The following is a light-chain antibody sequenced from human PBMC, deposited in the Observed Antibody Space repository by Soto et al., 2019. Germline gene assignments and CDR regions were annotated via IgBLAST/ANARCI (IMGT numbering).Light chain of an antibody. J-gene: IGKJ5*01. CDR2: DST. Sequence: TQSPATLSLSPGERATLSCRASQSIHTSLAWYQQKPGQPPRLVVYDSTLRANGVPDRFGGSRSGTEFTLTISSLQSEDFAVYYCQHYHGWPITFGQGTRLEIK. CDR1: QSIHTS. V-gene: IGKV3D-15*01. CDR3: QHYHGWPIT.